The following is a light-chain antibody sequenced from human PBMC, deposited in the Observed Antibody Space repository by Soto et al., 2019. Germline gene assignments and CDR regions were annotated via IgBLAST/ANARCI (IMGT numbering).Light chain of an antibody. CDR1: SSDVGGYNY. CDR2: VVS. Sequence: QSVLTQPASVSGSPGQSITISCTGTSSDVGGYNYVSWYQQHPGKVPKLMIYVVSNRPSGVSNRFSGSKSGNTASLTISELQTGDEADYYCSSYTSRRTLVFGTGTKVTVL. J-gene: IGLJ1*01. V-gene: IGLV2-14*01. CDR3: SSYTSRRTLV.